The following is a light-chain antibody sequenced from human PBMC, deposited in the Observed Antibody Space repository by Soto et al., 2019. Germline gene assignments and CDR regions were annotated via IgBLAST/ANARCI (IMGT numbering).Light chain of an antibody. CDR3: QLYRRSHPSWT. J-gene: IGKJ1*01. CDR1: QRISNNF. CDR2: GAS. V-gene: IGKV3-20*01. Sequence: ETVLTQSPGTLSLSPGERATLFCRASQRISNNFLAWYQQIPGQAPSLLIFGASSRATGIPDRFSGSGSGRDSTCTIHRCHREDLAVYYCQLYRRSHPSWTLGQGTKV.